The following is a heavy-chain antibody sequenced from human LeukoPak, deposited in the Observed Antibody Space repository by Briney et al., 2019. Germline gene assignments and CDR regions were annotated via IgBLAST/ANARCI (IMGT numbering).Heavy chain of an antibody. CDR3: ARGSGLYCSSTSCPYNY. CDR2: VNHSGGT. D-gene: IGHD2-2*01. CDR1: GGSFRGYY. Sequence: PSETLSLTCAVYGGSFRGYYWSWIRQPPGKGLEWIGEVNHSGGTNYNPYLKSRVTISVDTSKNQFSLKLSSVTAADTAVYYCARGSGLYCSSTSCPYNYWGQGTLVTVSS. J-gene: IGHJ4*02. V-gene: IGHV4-34*01.